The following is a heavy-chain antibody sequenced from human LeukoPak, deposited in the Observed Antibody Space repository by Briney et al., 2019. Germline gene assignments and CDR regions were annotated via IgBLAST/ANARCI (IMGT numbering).Heavy chain of an antibody. CDR2: INPSGGST. V-gene: IGHV1-46*01. CDR1: GYTFTSYY. D-gene: IGHD1-26*01. CDR3: IRVGPMGDY. Sequence: ASVKVSCKASGYTFTSYYMHWVRLAPGQGLEWMGIINPSGGSTSYAQKFQGRVTMTRDTSTSTVYTELSSLRSEDTAVYYCIRVGPMGDYWGQGTLVTVSS. J-gene: IGHJ4*02.